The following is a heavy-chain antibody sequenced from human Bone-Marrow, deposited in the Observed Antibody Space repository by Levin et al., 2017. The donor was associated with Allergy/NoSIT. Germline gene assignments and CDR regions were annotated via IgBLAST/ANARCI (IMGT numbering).Heavy chain of an antibody. J-gene: IGHJ4*02. CDR3: AKGGVTVTQTYPIDY. Sequence: PGGSLRLSCAASGFTFDDYAMHWVRQSPGKGLEWVSGISWNSGSLGYADSVKGRFTISRDNAKKSLYLQMNTLRPEDTAFYYCAKGGVTVTQTYPIDYWGQGTLVAVSS. D-gene: IGHD4-17*01. V-gene: IGHV3-9*01. CDR1: GFTFDDYA. CDR2: ISWNSGSL.